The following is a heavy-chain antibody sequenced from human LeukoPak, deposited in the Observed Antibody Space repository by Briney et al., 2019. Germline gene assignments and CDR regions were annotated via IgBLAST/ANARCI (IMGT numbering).Heavy chain of an antibody. V-gene: IGHV3-73*01. D-gene: IGHD2-21*01. CDR3: ILAKLRAPYYYYYMDV. J-gene: IGHJ6*03. CDR2: IRSKANSYAT. Sequence: PGGSLRLSCAASGFTFSGSAMHWVRQASGKGLEWVGRIRSKANSYATAYAASMKGRFTISRDDSKNTAYLQMNSLKTEDTAVYYCILAKLRAPYYYYYMDVWGKGTTVTVSS. CDR1: GFTFSGSA.